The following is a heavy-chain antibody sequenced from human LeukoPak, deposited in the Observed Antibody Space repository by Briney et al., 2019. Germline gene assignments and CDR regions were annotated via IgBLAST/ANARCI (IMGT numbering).Heavy chain of an antibody. J-gene: IGHJ4*02. CDR1: GGSISSGGYY. V-gene: IGHV4-31*03. D-gene: IGHD3-10*01. CDR2: IYYSGST. CDR3: ARVYQEGLLWFGGQPSRFDY. Sequence: PSQTLSLTCTVSGGSISSGGYYWSWIRQHPGKGLEWIGYIYYSGSTYYNPSLKSRVTISVDTSKNQFSLKLSSVTAADTAVYYCARVYQEGLLWFGGQPSRFDYWGQGTLVTVSS.